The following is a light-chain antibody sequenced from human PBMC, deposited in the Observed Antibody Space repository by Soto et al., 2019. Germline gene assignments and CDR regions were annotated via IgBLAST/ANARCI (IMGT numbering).Light chain of an antibody. CDR3: QQRTNWPPWT. V-gene: IGKV3D-20*02. Sequence: DIVLTQSPGTLSLSPGEGATLSCRASQEISSSYVAWYQQTPGQAPRLLIYGTSNRGTGIPDRFRGSGSGTDFTLTINRVEPEDFAFYYCQQRTNWPPWTFGQGTKVDIK. CDR1: QEISSSY. J-gene: IGKJ1*01. CDR2: GTS.